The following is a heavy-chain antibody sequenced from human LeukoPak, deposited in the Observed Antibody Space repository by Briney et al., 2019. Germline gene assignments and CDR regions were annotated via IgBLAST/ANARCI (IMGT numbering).Heavy chain of an antibody. J-gene: IGHJ4*02. CDR3: ARDPGRDMVRGGDYFDY. D-gene: IGHD3-10*01. V-gene: IGHV3-7*01. CDR1: GFTFSSYW. CDR2: IKQDGSEK. Sequence: GGSLRLSCAASGFTFSSYWMSWVRQAPGKGLEWVANIKQDGSEKYYVDSVKGRFTISRDNAKNSLYLQMNSLRAEDTAVYYCARDPGRDMVRGGDYFDYWGQGTLVTVSS.